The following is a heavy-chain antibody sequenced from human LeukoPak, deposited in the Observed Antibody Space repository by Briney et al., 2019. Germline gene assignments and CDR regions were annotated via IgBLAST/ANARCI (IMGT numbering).Heavy chain of an antibody. Sequence: SETLSLTCAVYGGSFSGYYWSWIRQPPGKGLEWIGEINHSGSTNYNPSLKSRVTISVDTSKNQFSLKLRSVTAADTAVYYCVRDHYYDSSGYTFRHWGQGTLVTVSS. CDR2: INHSGST. CDR3: VRDHYYDSSGYTFRH. CDR1: GGSFSGYY. D-gene: IGHD3-22*01. V-gene: IGHV4-34*01. J-gene: IGHJ1*01.